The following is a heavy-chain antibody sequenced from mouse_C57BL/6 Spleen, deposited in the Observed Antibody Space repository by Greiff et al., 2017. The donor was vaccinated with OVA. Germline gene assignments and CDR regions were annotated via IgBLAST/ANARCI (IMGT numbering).Heavy chain of an antibody. CDR3: ARSYYYGYDGEYFDY. D-gene: IGHD2-2*01. V-gene: IGHV1-64*01. CDR1: GYTFTSYW. J-gene: IGHJ2*01. Sequence: VQLQQPGAELVKPGASVKLSCKASGYTFTSYWMHWVKQRPGQGLEWIGMIHPNSGSTNYNEKFKSKATLTVDKSSSTAYMQLSSLTSEDSAVYYCARSYYYGYDGEYFDYWGQGTTLTVSS. CDR2: IHPNSGST.